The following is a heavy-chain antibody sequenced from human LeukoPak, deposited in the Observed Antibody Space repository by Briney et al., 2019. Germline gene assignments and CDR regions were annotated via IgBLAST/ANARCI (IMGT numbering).Heavy chain of an antibody. CDR1: GGSISSGGYY. D-gene: IGHD3-3*01. CDR3: ARGYYDFWSGSALYYYGMDV. Sequence: SETLSLTCTVSGGSISSGGYYWRWIRQHPGRGLEWIGYIYYSGSTYYNPSLKSRVTILVDQSKNQFSLKLSSVTAADTAVYYCARGYYDFWSGSALYYYGMDVWGQGTTVTVSS. V-gene: IGHV4-31*03. CDR2: IYYSGST. J-gene: IGHJ6*02.